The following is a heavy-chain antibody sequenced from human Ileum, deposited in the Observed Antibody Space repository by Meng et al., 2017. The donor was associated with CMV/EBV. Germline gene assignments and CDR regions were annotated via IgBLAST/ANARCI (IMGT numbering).Heavy chain of an antibody. CDR2: IYYSGST. CDR1: GFTFDDYA. D-gene: IGHD3-10*01. Sequence: ESLKISCAASGFTFDDYAMHWVRQAPGKGLEWIGYIYYSGSTNYNPSLKSRVTISVDTSKNQFSLKLSSVTAADTAVYYCAREYYVEFGELPGRNWFDPWGQGTLVTVSS. V-gene: IGHV4-59*01. CDR3: AREYYVEFGELPGRNWFDP. J-gene: IGHJ5*02.